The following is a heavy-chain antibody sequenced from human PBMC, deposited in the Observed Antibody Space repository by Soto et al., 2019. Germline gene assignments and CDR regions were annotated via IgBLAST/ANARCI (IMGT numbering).Heavy chain of an antibody. CDR3: ARSAGNNFDY. V-gene: IGHV1-69*13. J-gene: IGHJ4*02. CDR1: GGTFSSYA. Sequence: VASVKVSCKASGGTFSSYAISWVRQAPGQGLEWMGGIIPIFGTANYAQKFQGRVTITADESTSTAYMELSSLRSEDTAVYYCARSAGNNFDYWGQGTLVTVSS. CDR2: IIPIFGTA. D-gene: IGHD6-13*01.